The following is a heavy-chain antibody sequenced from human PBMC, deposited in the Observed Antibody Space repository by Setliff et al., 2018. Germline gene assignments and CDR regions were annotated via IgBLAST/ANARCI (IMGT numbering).Heavy chain of an antibody. CDR2: INNYSFKT. Sequence: ASVKVSCKVSGDTFNTYTLSWVRQAPGQGLEWMGWINNYSFKTTYPQKFLDRVTVTTDTSATTAYMELKNLRSDDTAVYYCARINFYVSSGYYYAPDFWGQGTLVTVSS. J-gene: IGHJ4*02. CDR3: ARINFYVSSGYYYAPDF. D-gene: IGHD3-22*01. V-gene: IGHV1-18*01. CDR1: GDTFNTYT.